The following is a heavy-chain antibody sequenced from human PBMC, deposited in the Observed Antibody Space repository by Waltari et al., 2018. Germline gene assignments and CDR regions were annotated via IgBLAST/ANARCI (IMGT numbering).Heavy chain of an antibody. CDR3: ARENRAGWDRYFDL. V-gene: IGHV4-30-4*01. D-gene: IGHD1-26*01. CDR2: IYYSGST. J-gene: IGHJ2*01. CDR1: GGCIRRGSYH. Sequence: QVQLQESGPGLVKPAPTLSLNCTPSGGCIRRGSYHRPCIRQPPGKGLEWLAYIYYSGSTYYNPSLKSRITISLDTSRNQFSLNLSSVTAADTAVYYCARENRAGWDRYFDLWGRGTLVTVSS.